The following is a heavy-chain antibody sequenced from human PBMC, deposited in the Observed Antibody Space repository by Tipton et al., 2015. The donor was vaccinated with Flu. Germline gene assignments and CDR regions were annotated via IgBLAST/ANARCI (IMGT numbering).Heavy chain of an antibody. CDR1: GGSINNYF. J-gene: IGHJ4*02. V-gene: IGHV4-59*04. D-gene: IGHD3-10*02. CDR3: ARLSFYDVDLKKFYFED. CDR2: ISYSGNT. Sequence: TLSLTCTVSGGSINNYFWSWIRQPPGKGLEWIGGISYSGNTYYNPSLKSRVVISMDTSKNQFSLKLTSATAADTAIYYCARLSFYDVDLKKFYFEDWGQGTLVTVSS.